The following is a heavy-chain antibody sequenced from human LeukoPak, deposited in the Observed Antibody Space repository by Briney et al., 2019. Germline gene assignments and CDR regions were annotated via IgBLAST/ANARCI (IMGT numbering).Heavy chain of an antibody. V-gene: IGHV3-9*01. CDR1: GFTFSSYS. CDR2: ISWNSGSI. Sequence: GGSLRLSCAASGFTFSSYSMNWVRQAPGKGLEWVSGISWNSGSIGYADSVKGRFTISRDNAKNSLYLQMNSLRPEDTAVYYCAKVRPPGSYYNLAIDYWGQGTLVTVSS. J-gene: IGHJ4*02. CDR3: AKVRPPGSYYNLAIDY. D-gene: IGHD3-10*01.